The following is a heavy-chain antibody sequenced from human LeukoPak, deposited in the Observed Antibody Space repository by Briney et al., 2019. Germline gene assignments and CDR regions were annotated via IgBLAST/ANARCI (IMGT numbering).Heavy chain of an antibody. J-gene: IGHJ4*02. D-gene: IGHD2-2*01. CDR2: INHSGST. Sequence: SETLSLTCAVYGGSLSGYYWSWIRQPPGKGLEWIGEINHSGSTNYNPSLKSRVTISVDTSKNQFSLKLSSVTAADTAVYYCARSMGTSLVRYWGQGTLVTVSS. V-gene: IGHV4-34*01. CDR3: ARSMGTSLVRY. CDR1: GGSLSGYY.